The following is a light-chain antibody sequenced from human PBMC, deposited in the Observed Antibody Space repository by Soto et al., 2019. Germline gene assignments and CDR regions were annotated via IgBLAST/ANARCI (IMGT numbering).Light chain of an antibody. V-gene: IGKV3-11*01. CDR2: DAS. J-gene: IGKJ4*01. CDR3: QHRSHWLT. Sequence: EIVLTQSPATLSLSPGERATLSCRASQSVSSYLAWYQQKPGQAPRLLIYDASNRATGIPARFSGSGSGTDFTLTITSLEPEDFAVYYCQHRSHWLTFGGGTKVEIK. CDR1: QSVSSY.